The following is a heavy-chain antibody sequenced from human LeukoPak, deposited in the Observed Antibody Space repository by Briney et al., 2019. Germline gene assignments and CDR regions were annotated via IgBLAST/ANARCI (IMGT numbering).Heavy chain of an antibody. J-gene: IGHJ4*02. Sequence: PSETLSLTCTVSGGSISSSGYYWGWIRQPPGKGLEWIGRIYYSGSTNYNPSLKSRVTMSVDTSKNQFSLKLSSVTAADTAVYYCARGDCSSNSCSFDYWGQGTLVTVSS. V-gene: IGHV4-39*07. CDR3: ARGDCSSNSCSFDY. CDR1: GGSISSSGYY. D-gene: IGHD2-2*01. CDR2: IYYSGST.